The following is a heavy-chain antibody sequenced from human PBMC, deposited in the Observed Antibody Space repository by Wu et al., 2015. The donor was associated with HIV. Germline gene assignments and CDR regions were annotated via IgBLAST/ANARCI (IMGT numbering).Heavy chain of an antibody. CDR1: GYTFTGYY. J-gene: IGHJ5*02. CDR2: INPNSGGT. CDR3: ARDYRYCSGGSCYSNWFDP. V-gene: IGHV1-2*02. D-gene: IGHD2-15*01. Sequence: QVQLVQSGAEVKKPGASVKVSCKASGYTFTGYYMHWVRQAPGQGLEWMGWINPNSGGTNYAQKFQGRVTMTRDTSISTAYMELSRLRSDDTAVYYCARDYRYCSGGSCYSNWFDPWGQGTLVTVSS.